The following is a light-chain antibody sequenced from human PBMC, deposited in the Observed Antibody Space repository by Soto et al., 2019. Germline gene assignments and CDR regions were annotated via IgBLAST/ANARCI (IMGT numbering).Light chain of an antibody. CDR1: SSNIGAGYV. V-gene: IGLV1-40*01. Sequence: QAVVTQPPSVSGAPGQRVTISCTGSSSNIGAGYVVHWYQQLPGTAPKLLIYGNSNRPSGVPDRFSGSKSGTSASLAITGLQAEDEADYYCQSYDSSLSGLWVFGGGTQLTVL. CDR3: QSYDSSLSGLWV. J-gene: IGLJ3*02. CDR2: GNS.